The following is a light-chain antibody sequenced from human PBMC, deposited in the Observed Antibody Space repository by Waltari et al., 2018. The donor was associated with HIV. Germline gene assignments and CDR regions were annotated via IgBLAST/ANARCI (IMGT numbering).Light chain of an antibody. V-gene: IGLV1-40*01. J-gene: IGLJ3*02. Sequence: QSVLTQPPSVSGAPGQRVTISCTGSTSNIGAHYDVHWYQQLPGTAPKLLIYGNSNRPSGVPDRFSGSKSGTSASLAITGLQAEDEADYYCQSYDSSLSALGFGGGTKLTVL. CDR3: QSYDSSLSALG. CDR1: TSNIGAHYD. CDR2: GNS.